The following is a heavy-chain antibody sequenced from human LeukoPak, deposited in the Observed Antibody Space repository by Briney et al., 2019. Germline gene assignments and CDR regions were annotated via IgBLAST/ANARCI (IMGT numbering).Heavy chain of an antibody. CDR2: ISGSGGST. Sequence: GGSLRLSCAASGFTFSSYAMSWVRQAPGKGLEWVSAISGSGGSTYYADSVKGRFTISRDNFKNSLFLDMTSLGPEDTAVYYCARDWFESGWHLDYWGQGALVTVSS. CDR1: GFTFSSYA. J-gene: IGHJ4*02. V-gene: IGHV3-23*01. CDR3: ARDWFESGWHLDY. D-gene: IGHD6-19*01.